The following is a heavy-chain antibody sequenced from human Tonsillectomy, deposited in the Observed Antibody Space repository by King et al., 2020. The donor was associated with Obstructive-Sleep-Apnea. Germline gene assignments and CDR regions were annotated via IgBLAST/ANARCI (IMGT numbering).Heavy chain of an antibody. D-gene: IGHD3-10*01. CDR3: ARNPLLWFGELGYY. V-gene: IGHV3-11*01. CDR1: GFTFSDYY. J-gene: IGHJ4*02. Sequence: QLVQSGGGLVKPGGSLRLSCAASGFTFSDYYMSWIRQAPGKRLEWVSYISSSSSIIYYADSVKGRFTISRDNAKNSLYLQMNSLRAEDTAVYYCARNPLLWFGELGYYWGQGTLVTVSS. CDR2: ISSSSSII.